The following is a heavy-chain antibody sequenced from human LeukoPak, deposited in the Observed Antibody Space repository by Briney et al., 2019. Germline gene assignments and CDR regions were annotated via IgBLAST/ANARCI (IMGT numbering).Heavy chain of an antibody. CDR3: ATVKVVAAAMAWDFDS. V-gene: IGHV1-24*01. Sequence: ASVKVSCKLSGYTLTEKAMHWVRQTPGRGPEWMGGFDPEDGQTLYAQKFQGRVSMTEDTSTDTIYMELSRLRFEDTAIYYCATVKVVAAAMAWDFDSWGQGTLVTVSS. CDR2: FDPEDGQT. J-gene: IGHJ4*02. D-gene: IGHD2-2*01. CDR1: GYTLTEKA.